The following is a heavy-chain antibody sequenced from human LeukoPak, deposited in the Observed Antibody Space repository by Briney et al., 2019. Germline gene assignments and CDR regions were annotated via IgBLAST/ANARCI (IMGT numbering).Heavy chain of an antibody. D-gene: IGHD2-15*01. Sequence: GRSLRLSCAASGFTFSNYAIHWVRQAPGKGLEWVSGISTDGSRPRYADSVNGRFTISRDNAKNTLYLQMSSLRAEDTAVYFCVRDGQGSTPLDYWGQGTLVTVSS. CDR2: ISTDGSRP. CDR1: GFTFSNYA. J-gene: IGHJ4*02. CDR3: VRDGQGSTPLDY. V-gene: IGHV3-74*01.